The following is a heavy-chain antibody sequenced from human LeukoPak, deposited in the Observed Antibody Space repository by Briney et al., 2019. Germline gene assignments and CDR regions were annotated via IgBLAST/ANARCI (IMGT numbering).Heavy chain of an antibody. Sequence: ASVKVSCKASGYTFTGYYMHWVRQAPGQGLEWMGWINPNSGGTNYAQKFQGRVTITADESTSTAYMELRSLRSDDTAVYYCALGFDVFDYWGQGTLVTVSS. V-gene: IGHV1-2*02. CDR2: INPNSGGT. D-gene: IGHD3-10*01. CDR1: GYTFTGYY. J-gene: IGHJ4*02. CDR3: ALGFDVFDY.